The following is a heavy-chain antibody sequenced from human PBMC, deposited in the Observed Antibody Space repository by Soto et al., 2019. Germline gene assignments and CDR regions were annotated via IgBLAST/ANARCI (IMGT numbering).Heavy chain of an antibody. CDR1: GFTFSSYE. CDR2: ISGDGTTF. Sequence: AGGSLRLSCAASGFTFSSYEMNWVRQAPGKGPEWVSYISGDGTTFYYADSVKGRFTISRDNAKNLLYLQMNSLRAEDTAVYYCARYGSGNYYSNFDYWGQGTLVTVSS. D-gene: IGHD3-10*01. V-gene: IGHV3-48*03. CDR3: ARYGSGNYYSNFDY. J-gene: IGHJ4*02.